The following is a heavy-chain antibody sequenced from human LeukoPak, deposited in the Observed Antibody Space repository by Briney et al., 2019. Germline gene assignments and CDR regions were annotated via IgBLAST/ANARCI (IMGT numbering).Heavy chain of an antibody. CDR3: ARERAVADYYYYMDV. Sequence: PSETLSLTCAVYGGSFSGYYWSWIRQSPGEGLEWLGEINQSGVTNYNPSLRGRATIAVDPSKNQFSLRLGSLTAADTAIYYCARERAVADYYYYMDVWGKGTTVIVSS. CDR1: GGSFSGYY. V-gene: IGHV4-34*01. D-gene: IGHD6-19*01. J-gene: IGHJ6*03. CDR2: INQSGVT.